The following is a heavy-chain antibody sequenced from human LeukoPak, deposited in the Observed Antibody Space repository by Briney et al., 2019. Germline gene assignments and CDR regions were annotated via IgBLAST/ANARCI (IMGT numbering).Heavy chain of an antibody. Sequence: ASVKVSCKASGYTFTSYDINWVRQATGQGHEWMGWMNPNSGNTGYAQKFQGRATMTRNNSISTAYMELSSLRSEDTAVYYCARGNYYDSSASDYWGQGTLVTVSS. J-gene: IGHJ4*02. CDR2: MNPNSGNT. CDR3: ARGNYYDSSASDY. D-gene: IGHD3-22*01. V-gene: IGHV1-8*01. CDR1: GYTFTSYD.